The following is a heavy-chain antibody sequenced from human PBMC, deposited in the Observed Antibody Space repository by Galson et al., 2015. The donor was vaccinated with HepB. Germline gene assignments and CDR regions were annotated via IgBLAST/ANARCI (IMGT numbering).Heavy chain of an antibody. CDR1: GYTFTGYY. Sequence: SVKASCKASGYTFTGYYMHWVRQAPGQGLEWMGWINPNSGGTNYAQKFQGRVTTTRDTSISTAYMELSRLRSDDTAVYYCARGPRGYSYGLSSYYYYYMDVWGKGTTVTVSS. J-gene: IGHJ6*03. CDR2: INPNSGGT. CDR3: ARGPRGYSYGLSSYYYYYMDV. V-gene: IGHV1-2*02. D-gene: IGHD5-18*01.